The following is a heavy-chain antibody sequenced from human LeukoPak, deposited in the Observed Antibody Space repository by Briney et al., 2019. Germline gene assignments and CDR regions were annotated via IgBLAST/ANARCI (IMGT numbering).Heavy chain of an antibody. CDR2: INPNSGGT. CDR1: GYTFTGYY. D-gene: IGHD3-10*01. J-gene: IGHJ3*01. Sequence: ASVKVSCKASGYTFTGYYMHWVRQAPGQGLEWMGWINPNSGGTNYAQKFQARVTMTRDTSISTAYMELSRLRSDDTAVYYCARDRDPSSPYDAFDFWGQGTMVTVSS. CDR3: ARDRDPSSPYDAFDF. V-gene: IGHV1-2*02.